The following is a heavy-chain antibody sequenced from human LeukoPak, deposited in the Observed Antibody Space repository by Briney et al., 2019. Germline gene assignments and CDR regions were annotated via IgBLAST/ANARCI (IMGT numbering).Heavy chain of an antibody. CDR1: GGSISSSSHH. J-gene: IGHJ4*02. D-gene: IGHD6-6*01. CDR3: TREYSSSSDY. Sequence: PSETLSLTCTVSGGSISSSSHHWSWVRQPPGKGLEWIGSIYYSGNTYYNPSLKSRVTISVDTSKNQFSLKLTSVTAADTAVYYCTREYSSSSDYWGQGTLVTVSP. CDR2: IYYSGNT. V-gene: IGHV4-39*02.